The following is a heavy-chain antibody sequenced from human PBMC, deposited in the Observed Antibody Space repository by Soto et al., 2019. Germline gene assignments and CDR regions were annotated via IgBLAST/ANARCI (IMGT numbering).Heavy chain of an antibody. CDR1: GFTFSSYG. Sequence: GGSLRLSCAASGFTFSSYGMHWVRQAPGKGLEWVAVISYDGSNKYYADSVKGRFTISRDNSKNTLYLQMNSLRAEDTAVYDCAKVGDHWTFDPWGQGTLVTVAS. CDR3: AKVGDHWTFDP. J-gene: IGHJ5*02. V-gene: IGHV3-30*18. D-gene: IGHD1-1*01. CDR2: ISYDGSNK.